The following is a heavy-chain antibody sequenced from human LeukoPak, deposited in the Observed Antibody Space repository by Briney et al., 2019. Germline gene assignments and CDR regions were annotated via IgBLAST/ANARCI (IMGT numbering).Heavy chain of an antibody. CDR1: GFTFSSYA. CDR3: AERAVPGNAFFDN. CDR2: ISGSGGST. J-gene: IGHJ4*02. D-gene: IGHD6-19*01. V-gene: IGHV3-23*01. Sequence: PGGSLRLSCAASGFTFSSYAMSWVRQAPGKGLEWVSSISGSGGSTYYADSVKGRFTISRDNSKNTLFLQMNSLRAEDTAMYYCAERAVPGNAFFDNWGQGNLVTVSS.